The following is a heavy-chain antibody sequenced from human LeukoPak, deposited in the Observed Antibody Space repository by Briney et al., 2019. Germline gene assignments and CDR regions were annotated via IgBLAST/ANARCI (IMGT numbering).Heavy chain of an antibody. CDR1: GFTFSSYA. J-gene: IGHJ4*02. CDR2: ISGSGGST. CDR3: AKASSGDFDY. V-gene: IGHV3-23*01. D-gene: IGHD6-25*01. Sequence: GGSLRLSCAGSGFTFSSYAMSWARQAPGKGLEWVSAISGSGGSTYYADSVKGRFTISRDNSKNTLYLQMNSLRAEDTAVYYCAKASSGDFDYWGQGTLVTVSS.